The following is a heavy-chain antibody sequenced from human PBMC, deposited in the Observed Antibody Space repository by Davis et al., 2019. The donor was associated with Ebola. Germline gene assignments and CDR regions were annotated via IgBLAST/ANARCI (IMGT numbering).Heavy chain of an antibody. CDR2: MNPNSGNT. D-gene: IGHD4-17*01. V-gene: IGHV1-8*03. CDR1: GYTFTSYD. CDR3: AIGLVPFDAVTTPPIDY. J-gene: IGHJ4*02. Sequence: ASVTVSCQASGYTFTSYDINWVRQATGLGLKWMGWMNPNSGNTGYAQKFQGRVTITRNTSISTAYMELSSLRSEDTAVYYCAIGLVPFDAVTTPPIDYWGQGTLVTVSS.